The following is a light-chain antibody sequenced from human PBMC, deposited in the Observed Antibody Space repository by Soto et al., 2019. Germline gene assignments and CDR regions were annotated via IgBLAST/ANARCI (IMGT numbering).Light chain of an antibody. V-gene: IGLV2-14*01. Sequence: QSALTQPASVSGSPGQSITISCTGTSSDVGGYNYVSWYQQHPGKAPKLMIYEVTNRPSGVSNRFSGSKSGNTASLTIFGLQAEDEADYYCSSYTSRSTDVFGTGTKLTVL. J-gene: IGLJ1*01. CDR1: SSDVGGYNY. CDR3: SSYTSRSTDV. CDR2: EVT.